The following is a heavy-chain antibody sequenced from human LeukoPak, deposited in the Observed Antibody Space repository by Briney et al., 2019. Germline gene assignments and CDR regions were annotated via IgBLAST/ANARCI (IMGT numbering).Heavy chain of an antibody. CDR1: GGSISSYY. D-gene: IGHD6-6*01. CDR2: IYYSGST. CDR3: AKGRSSSSGLDY. Sequence: SETLSLTCTVSGGSISSYYWSWIRQPPGKGLEWIGYIYYSGSTNYNPSLKSRVTISVDTSKNQFSLKLSSETAADTAVYYCAKGRSSSSGLDYWGQGTLVTVSS. J-gene: IGHJ4*02. V-gene: IGHV4-59*01.